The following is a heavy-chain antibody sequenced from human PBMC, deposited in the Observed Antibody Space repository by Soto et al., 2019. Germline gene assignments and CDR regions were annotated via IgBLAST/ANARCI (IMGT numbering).Heavy chain of an antibody. CDR2: ISDNGGRT. CDR1: GFTFSNYA. Sequence: EVQLLESGGGLVQPGGTLRLSCAASGFTFSNYAMSWVRQAPGKGLEWVSSISDNGGRTYYVDSVKGRFTISRDNSRSTLYLQMNSLRAEDTAVYYCARDLAAAGGSVGYWGQGTLVTVSS. J-gene: IGHJ4*02. V-gene: IGHV3-23*01. D-gene: IGHD6-13*01. CDR3: ARDLAAAGGSVGY.